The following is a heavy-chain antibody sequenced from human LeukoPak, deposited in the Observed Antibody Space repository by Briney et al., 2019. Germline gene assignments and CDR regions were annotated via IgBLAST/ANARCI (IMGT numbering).Heavy chain of an antibody. D-gene: IGHD1-26*01. CDR3: AHSKRGGGYYINAFAV. CDR2: TYSGGNA. CDR1: GASTRAYY. Sequence: SETLSLTYTVSGASTRAYYWSWLRQPPGRGLEWIGYTYSGGNANYNPSVKSRVTISLDTSENQFSLRLTSVTAADTAVYFCAHSKRGGGYYINAFAVWGQGTLVTISS. V-gene: IGHV4-59*01. J-gene: IGHJ3*01.